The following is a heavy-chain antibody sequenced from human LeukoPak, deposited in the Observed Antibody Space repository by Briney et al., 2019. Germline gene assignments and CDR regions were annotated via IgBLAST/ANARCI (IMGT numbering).Heavy chain of an antibody. V-gene: IGHV4-30-2*01. Sequence: SETLSLTCAVSGGSISSGGYSWSWIRQPPGKGLEWIGYIYHSGSTYYNPSLKSRVTISVDRSKNQFSLKVSSVTAADTAVYHCARRDSGTYAYWGQGILVTVSS. J-gene: IGHJ4*02. CDR2: IYHSGST. D-gene: IGHD3-10*01. CDR3: ARRDSGTYAY. CDR1: GGSISSGGYS.